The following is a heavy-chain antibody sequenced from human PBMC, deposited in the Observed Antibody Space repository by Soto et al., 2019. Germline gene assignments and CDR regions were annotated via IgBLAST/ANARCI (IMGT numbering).Heavy chain of an antibody. J-gene: IGHJ4*02. CDR3: ATSSGPQSPIGDH. Sequence: QVQLQESGPGLVKPSETLSLTCTVSGVSITSYYWSWIRQSPGKGLEWIGFISYSGHTNYNPSLKRRAIISRDTSRNEFSLRLTSVTAADTAVYYCATSSGPQSPIGDHWGQGTLVTVSS. V-gene: IGHV4-59*08. CDR1: GVSITSYY. CDR2: ISYSGHT. D-gene: IGHD6-19*01.